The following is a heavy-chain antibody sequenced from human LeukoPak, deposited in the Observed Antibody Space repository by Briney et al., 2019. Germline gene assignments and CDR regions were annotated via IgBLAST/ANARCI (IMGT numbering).Heavy chain of an antibody. CDR3: ARGGDYGDYDNDY. D-gene: IGHD4-17*01. J-gene: IGHJ4*02. Sequence: GGSLRLSCAASGFSFSTHSMNWVRQAPGKGLEWVSFITFSSSYLFYADSVKGRFTTSRDSAKNSLYLLMDSLSAEDTAVYYWARGGDYGDYDNDYWGQGTLVTVSS. CDR2: ITFSSSYL. V-gene: IGHV3-21*01. CDR1: GFSFSTHS.